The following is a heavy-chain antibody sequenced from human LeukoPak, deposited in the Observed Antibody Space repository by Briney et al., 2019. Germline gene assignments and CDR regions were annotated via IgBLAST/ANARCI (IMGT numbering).Heavy chain of an antibody. J-gene: IGHJ4*02. CDR1: RFTFSNYA. CDR2: ISSGGDRK. Sequence: GWSLRLSCAAQRFTFSNYAMNWVRQAPGKGLEWVSGISSGGDRKNYVDSVKVRFTISRDDSQNTLYLQMNSLSVEDTAVYFCAKDYYNRQFDCWGQGTLVTVSS. V-gene: IGHV3-23*01. CDR3: AKDYYNRQFDC. D-gene: IGHD3-22*01.